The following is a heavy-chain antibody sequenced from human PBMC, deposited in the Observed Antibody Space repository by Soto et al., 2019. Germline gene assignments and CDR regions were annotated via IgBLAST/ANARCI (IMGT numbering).Heavy chain of an antibody. J-gene: IGHJ4*02. Sequence: SETLSLTCSVSGGSIRSSHTSTYWTWIRQPPGKGLEWIGYIHYSGTTSFFPSYNPSLRSRVTISEDTSKNQFSLKLLSVTTADTAVYFCAAGEASSRNLAPYYLDFWGQGTLVTVSS. D-gene: IGHD6-13*01. CDR1: GGSIRSSHTSTY. CDR3: AAGEASSRNLAPYYLDF. V-gene: IGHV4-61*01. CDR2: IHYSGTT.